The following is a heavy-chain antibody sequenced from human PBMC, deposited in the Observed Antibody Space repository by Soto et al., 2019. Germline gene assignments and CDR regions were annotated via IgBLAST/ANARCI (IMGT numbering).Heavy chain of an antibody. CDR1: VFTFSSYG. CDR3: TRLNYYDSNGYGGMDV. D-gene: IGHD3-22*01. Sequence: PGGSLRLSCAASVFTFSSYGMHWVRQAPGKGLEWVGRTRSKANNYATTYAASVKGRFTISRDDSKNTAYLQMNSLKTEDTAVYYCTRLNYYDSNGYGGMDVWGQGTTVTVSS. V-gene: IGHV3-73*01. J-gene: IGHJ6*02. CDR2: TRSKANNYAT.